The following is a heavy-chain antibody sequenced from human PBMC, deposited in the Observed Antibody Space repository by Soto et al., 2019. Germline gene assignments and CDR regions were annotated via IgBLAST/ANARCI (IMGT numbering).Heavy chain of an antibody. CDR3: ARQSYDFWSGYYPYYYYYYMDV. Sequence: GESLKISCKGSGYSFTSYWIGWVRQMPGKGLEWMGIIYPGDSDTRYSPSFQGQVTISADKSISTAYLQWSSLKASDTAMYYCARQSYDFWSGYYPYYYYYYMDVWGKGTTVTVSS. J-gene: IGHJ6*03. V-gene: IGHV5-51*01. CDR2: IYPGDSDT. CDR1: GYSFTSYW. D-gene: IGHD3-3*01.